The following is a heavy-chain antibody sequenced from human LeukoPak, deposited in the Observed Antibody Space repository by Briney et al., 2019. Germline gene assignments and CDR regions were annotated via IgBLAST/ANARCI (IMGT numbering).Heavy chain of an antibody. V-gene: IGHV4-39*01. CDR3: ARHGGYDVAFDY. CDR1: GGSISSSGSY. D-gene: IGHD5-12*01. CDR2: IYYSGST. J-gene: IGHJ4*02. Sequence: PSETLSLTCTVSGGSISSSGSYWGWIRQPPGKGLEWIGSIYYSGSTNYNPSLKSRVTISVDTSKNQFSLKLSSVTAADTAVYYCARHGGYDVAFDYWGQGTLVTVSS.